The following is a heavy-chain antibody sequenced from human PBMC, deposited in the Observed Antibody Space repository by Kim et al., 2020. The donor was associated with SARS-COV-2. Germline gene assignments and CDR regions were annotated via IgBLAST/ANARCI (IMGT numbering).Heavy chain of an antibody. CDR1: GGSISSSSYY. V-gene: IGHV4-39*01. CDR2: IYYSGST. CDR3: ARLPYSSSWLRGYYFDY. Sequence: SETLSLTCTVSGGSISSSSYYWGWIRQPPGKGLEWIGTIYYSGSTYYNPSLKSRVTISVDTSKNQFSLKLSSVTAADTAVYYCARLPYSSSWLRGYYFDYWGQGTLVTVSS. D-gene: IGHD6-13*01. J-gene: IGHJ4*02.